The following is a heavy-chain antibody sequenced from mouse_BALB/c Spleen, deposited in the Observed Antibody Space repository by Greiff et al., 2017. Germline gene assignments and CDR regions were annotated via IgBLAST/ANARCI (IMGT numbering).Heavy chain of an antibody. CDR3: ASLLRLQGYYAMDY. V-gene: IGHV2-6-7*01. J-gene: IGHJ4*01. Sequence: LMAPSQSLSITCTVSGFSLTGYGVNWVRQPPGKGLEWLGMIWGDGSTDYNSALKSRLSISKDNSKSQVFLKMNSLQTDDTARYYCASLLRLQGYYAMDYWGQGTSVTVSS. D-gene: IGHD1-2*01. CDR2: IWGDGST. CDR1: GFSLTGYG.